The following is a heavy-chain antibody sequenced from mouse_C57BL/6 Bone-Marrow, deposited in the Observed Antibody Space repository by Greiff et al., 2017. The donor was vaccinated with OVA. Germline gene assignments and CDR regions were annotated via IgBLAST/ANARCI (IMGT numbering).Heavy chain of an antibody. CDR2: INPSTGGT. D-gene: IGHD1-1*01. CDR1: GYSFTGYY. V-gene: IGHV1-43*01. J-gene: IGHJ2*01. Sequence: VQLKESGPELVKPGASVKISCKASGYSFTGYYMHWVKQRSEKSLEWIGEINPSTGGTSYNQKFKGKATFTVDKSSSTAYMQLKSLTSEDSADYYVARFEDYHGNYFDYWGQGTTLTVSS. CDR3: ARFEDYHGNYFDY.